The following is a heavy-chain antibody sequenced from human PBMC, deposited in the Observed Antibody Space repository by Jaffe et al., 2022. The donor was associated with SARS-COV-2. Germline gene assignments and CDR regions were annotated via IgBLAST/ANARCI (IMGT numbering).Heavy chain of an antibody. V-gene: IGHV3-30*04. CDR1: GFTFSDYT. CDR3: ARTATLHQNYFDP. D-gene: IGHD1-7*01. CDR2: ISFDGNNK. Sequence: QLHLVESGGGVVQSGKSLRLSCAASGFTFSDYTIHWVRQAPGKGLEWVAVISFDGNNKLYADSVKGRFTISRDNSKNTLSLQMNSLRPEDTAAYYCARTATLHQNYFDPWGHGTLVTVSS. J-gene: IGHJ5*02.